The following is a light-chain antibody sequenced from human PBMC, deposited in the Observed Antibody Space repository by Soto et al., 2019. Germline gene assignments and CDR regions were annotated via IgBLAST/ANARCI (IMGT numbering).Light chain of an antibody. CDR2: DVS. CDR3: CSYAGSYTVV. V-gene: IGLV2-11*01. Sequence: QSALTQPRSVSGSPGQSVTISCTGTSSDGGGYNYVSWYQQHPGKAPKLMIYDVSKRPSGVPDRFSGSKSGNTASLIISGLQAEDEADYYCCSYAGSYTVVFGGGTKLTVL. CDR1: SSDGGGYNY. J-gene: IGLJ2*01.